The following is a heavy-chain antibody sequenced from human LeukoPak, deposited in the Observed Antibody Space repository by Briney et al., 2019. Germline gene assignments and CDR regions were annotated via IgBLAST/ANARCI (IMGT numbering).Heavy chain of an antibody. CDR2: IIPIFGTA. CDR3: ARQSLQHPVTFDI. CDR1: VGTFSSYA. Sequence: SVKVSCKASVGTFSSYAISWVRQAPGQGLEWMGGIIPIFGTANYAQKFQGRVTITTDESTNTAYIALSSLRTEATAVYYCARQSLQHPVTFDIWGQGTMVTVSP. V-gene: IGHV1-69*05. J-gene: IGHJ3*02.